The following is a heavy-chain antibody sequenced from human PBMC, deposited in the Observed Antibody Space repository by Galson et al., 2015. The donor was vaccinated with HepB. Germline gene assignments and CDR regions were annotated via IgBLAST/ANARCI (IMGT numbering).Heavy chain of an antibody. CDR3: ARDLSTTVVRGVMGDGMDV. CDR2: IWYDGSNL. Sequence: SLRLSCAASGFSLSTYGMHWVRQAPGKGLEWVAIIWYDGSNLYYGDSVKGRFTISRDTSKNTLYLQMNSLRAEDTAIYYCARDLSTTVVRGVMGDGMDVWGQGTTGTVSS. D-gene: IGHD3-10*01. V-gene: IGHV3-33*08. J-gene: IGHJ6*02. CDR1: GFSLSTYG.